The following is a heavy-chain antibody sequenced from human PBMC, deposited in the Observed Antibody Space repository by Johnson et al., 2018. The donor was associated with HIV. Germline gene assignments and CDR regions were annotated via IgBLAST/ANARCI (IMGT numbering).Heavy chain of an antibody. CDR2: ISSRGSTI. V-gene: IGHV3-11*04. J-gene: IGHJ3*02. CDR1: GFTFSDYY. Sequence: QVQLVESGGGVVRPGGSLRLSCAASGFTFSDYYMSWIRQAPGKGLEWVSYISSRGSTIYYADSVKGRFTISRDNAKNALYVQMNSLRAEDTAVYYCARSWELGETAFDIWGQGTMVTVSS. D-gene: IGHD1-26*01. CDR3: ARSWELGETAFDI.